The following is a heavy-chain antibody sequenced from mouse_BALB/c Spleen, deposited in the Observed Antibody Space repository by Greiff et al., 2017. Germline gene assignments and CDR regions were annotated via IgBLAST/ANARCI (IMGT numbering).Heavy chain of an antibody. J-gene: IGHJ1*01. D-gene: IGHD2-14*01. Sequence: EVQLVESGGGLVQPGGSRKLSCAASGFTFSSFGMHWVRQAPEKGLEWVAYISSGSSTIYYADTVKGRFTISRDNPKNTLFLQMTSLRSEDTAMYYCARNYRYPYWYFDVWGAGTTVTVSS. CDR3: ARNYRYPYWYFDV. V-gene: IGHV5-17*02. CDR1: GFTFSSFG. CDR2: ISSGSSTI.